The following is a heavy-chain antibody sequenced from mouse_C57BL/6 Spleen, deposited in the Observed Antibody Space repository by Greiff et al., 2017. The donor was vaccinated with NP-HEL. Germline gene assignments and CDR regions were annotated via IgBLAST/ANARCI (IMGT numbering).Heavy chain of an antibody. CDR1: GYTFTSYW. D-gene: IGHD1-1*01. V-gene: IGHV1-69*01. J-gene: IGHJ2*01. Sequence: VQLQQPGAELVMPGASVKLSCKASGYTFTSYWMHWVKQRPGQGLEWIGEIDPSDSYTNYNQKFKGKSTLTVDKSSSTAYMQLSSLTSEDSAVYCCAREEYGRYFGGWGKGITLSSS. CDR3: AREEYGRYFGG. CDR2: IDPSDSYT.